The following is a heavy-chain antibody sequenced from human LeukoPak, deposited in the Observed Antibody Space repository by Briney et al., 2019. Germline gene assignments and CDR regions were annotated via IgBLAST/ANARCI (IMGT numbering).Heavy chain of an antibody. CDR2: ISGSGGST. J-gene: IGHJ4*02. CDR1: GFTFSSYA. Sequence: GGSLRLSCAASGFTFSSYAMSWVRQAPGKGLEWVSAISGSGGSTYYADSVKGRFTISRDNSKNTLYLQMNSLRAEDTAVYYRAKDAPGGMITFGGVHFDYWGQGTLVTVSS. CDR3: AKDAPGGMITFGGVHFDY. D-gene: IGHD3-16*01. V-gene: IGHV3-23*01.